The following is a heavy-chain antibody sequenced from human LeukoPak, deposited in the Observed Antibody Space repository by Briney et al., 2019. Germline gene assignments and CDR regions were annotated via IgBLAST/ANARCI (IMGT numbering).Heavy chain of an antibody. V-gene: IGHV3-7*01. CDR2: IKQDGGEK. J-gene: IGHJ4*02. CDR1: GLTFSTYW. D-gene: IGHD3-3*01. Sequence: GGSLRLSCAASGLTFSTYWMTWVRQAPGKGLEWVATIKQDGGEKYYVDSVKGRFTISRDNAKNLLYLQMNGLRAEDTAVYYCARDRNTDFWSGYYTNYFDYWGQGTLVTVSS. CDR3: ARDRNTDFWSGYYTNYFDY.